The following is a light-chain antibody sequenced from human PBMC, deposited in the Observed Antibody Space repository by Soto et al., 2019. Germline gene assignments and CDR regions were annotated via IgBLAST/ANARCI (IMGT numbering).Light chain of an antibody. V-gene: IGLV2-14*03. Sequence: QSALTQPASVSGSPGQSITISCTGTSSDVGGYNYVSWYQHHPGKAPKFMIYDVSNRPSGVSNRFSGSKSGNTASLTISGLQAEDEADYFCSSYTSSSTYVVFGGGTKVTVL. CDR1: SSDVGGYNY. J-gene: IGLJ2*01. CDR2: DVS. CDR3: SSYTSSSTYVV.